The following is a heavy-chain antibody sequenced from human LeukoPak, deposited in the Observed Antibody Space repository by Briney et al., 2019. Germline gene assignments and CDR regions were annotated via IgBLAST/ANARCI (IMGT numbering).Heavy chain of an antibody. V-gene: IGHV1-2*02. CDR3: ARGEVVVVPAPDGFDP. CDR2: INPNSGGT. J-gene: IGHJ5*02. CDR1: GYTFTGYY. Sequence: ASVKVSCKASGYTFTGYYMHWVRQAPGQGLEWMGWINPNSGGTNYAQKFQGRVTMTRDTSISTAYMALSRLRSDDTAVYYCARGEVVVVPAPDGFDPWGQGTLVTVSS. D-gene: IGHD2-2*01.